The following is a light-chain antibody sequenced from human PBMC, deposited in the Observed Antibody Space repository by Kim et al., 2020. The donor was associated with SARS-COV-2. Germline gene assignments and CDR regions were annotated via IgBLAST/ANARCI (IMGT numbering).Light chain of an antibody. CDR2: GTS. Sequence: AIQLAQSPSSLSASVGDRVTITCRASQGIGTSLAWYRQRPGKAPQLLMEGTSTLESGVPSVFTGSGSGTDFTLTISSLQPEDFATYYCQQFKSFPPTFGQGTKVDIK. CDR3: QQFKSFPPT. CDR1: QGIGTS. V-gene: IGKV1-13*02. J-gene: IGKJ1*01.